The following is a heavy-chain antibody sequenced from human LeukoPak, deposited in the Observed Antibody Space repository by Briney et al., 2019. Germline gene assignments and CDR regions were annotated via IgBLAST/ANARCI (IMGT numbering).Heavy chain of an antibody. V-gene: IGHV3-21*01. CDR3: ARDLGPYIVVVPAAPSGY. CDR2: ISSSSSYI. J-gene: IGHJ4*02. D-gene: IGHD2-2*01. CDR1: GFTFSSYS. Sequence: GGSLRLSCAASGFTFSSYSMNWVRQAPGKGLEWVSSISSSSSYIYYADSVKGRFTISRDNAKNSLYLQMNSLRAEDTAVYYCARDLGPYIVVVPAAPSGYWGQGTLVTVSS.